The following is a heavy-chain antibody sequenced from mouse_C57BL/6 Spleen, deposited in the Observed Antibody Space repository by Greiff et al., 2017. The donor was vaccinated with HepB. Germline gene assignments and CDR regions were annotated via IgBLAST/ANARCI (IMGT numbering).Heavy chain of an antibody. CDR2: INPNNGGT. CDR3: ARWELGNYAMDY. Sequence: EVQLQQSGPELVKPGASVKISCKASGYTFTDYYMNWVKQSHGKSLEWIGDINPNNGGTSYNQKFKGKATLTVDKSSSTAYMELRSLTSEDSAVYYCARWELGNYAMDYWGQGTSVTVSS. J-gene: IGHJ4*01. D-gene: IGHD4-1*01. V-gene: IGHV1-26*01. CDR1: GYTFTDYY.